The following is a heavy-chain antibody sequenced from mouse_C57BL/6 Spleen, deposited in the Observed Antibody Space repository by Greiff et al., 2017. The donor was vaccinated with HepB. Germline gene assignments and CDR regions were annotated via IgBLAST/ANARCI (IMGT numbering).Heavy chain of an antibody. CDR2: INPSTGGT. CDR3: ARSSNWFAY. D-gene: IGHD2-5*01. J-gene: IGHJ3*01. V-gene: IGHV1-42*01. Sequence: VQLQQSGPELVKPGASVKISCKASGYSFTGYYMNWVKQSPEKSLEWIGEINPSTGGTTYNQKFKAKATLTVDKSSSTAYMQLKSLTSEDSAVYYCARSSNWFAYWGQGTLVTVSA. CDR1: GYSFTGYY.